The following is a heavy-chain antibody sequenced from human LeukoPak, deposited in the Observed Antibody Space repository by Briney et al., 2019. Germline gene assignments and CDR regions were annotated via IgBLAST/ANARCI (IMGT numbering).Heavy chain of an antibody. V-gene: IGHV3-23*01. CDR3: AKASRYYGSGSYYRDGEFDY. D-gene: IGHD3-10*01. CDR1: GFTFSSYE. CDR2: ISGSGGNT. Sequence: PGGSLRLSCAASGFTFSSYEMNWVRQAPGQGLEWVSAISGSGGNTYYADSVKGRFTISRDNSKNTLYLQMSSLRAEDTAVYYCAKASRYYGSGSYYRDGEFDYWGQGTLVTVSS. J-gene: IGHJ4*02.